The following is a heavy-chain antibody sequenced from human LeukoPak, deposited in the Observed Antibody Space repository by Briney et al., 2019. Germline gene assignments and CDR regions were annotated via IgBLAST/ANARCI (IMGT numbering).Heavy chain of an antibody. D-gene: IGHD1-26*01. CDR2: ISSSSSSII. J-gene: IGHJ4*02. CDR1: GFTFSSYS. V-gene: IGHV3-48*02. Sequence: GGSLRLSCAASGFTFSSYSMNWVRQAPGKGLEWVSYISSSSSSIIYYADSVKGRFTISRDNAKNSLYLQMNSLRDEDTAVYYCARDSPSGSYFPDYWGQGTLVTVSS. CDR3: ARDSPSGSYFPDY.